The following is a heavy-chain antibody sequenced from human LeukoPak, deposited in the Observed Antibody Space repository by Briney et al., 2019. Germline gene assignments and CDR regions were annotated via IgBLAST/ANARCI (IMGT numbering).Heavy chain of an antibody. V-gene: IGHV4-59*12. CDR2: IYYSGST. CDR3: ARARRSCFLKCTSYYFDY. J-gene: IGHJ4*02. D-gene: IGHD2-2*01. Sequence: PSETLSLTCTVSGGSISSYYWSWIRQPPGKGLEWIGYIYYSGSTNYNPSLKSRVTISVDTSKNQFSLKLSSVTAADTAVYYCARARRSCFLKCTSYYFDYWGQGTLVTVSS. CDR1: GGSISSYY.